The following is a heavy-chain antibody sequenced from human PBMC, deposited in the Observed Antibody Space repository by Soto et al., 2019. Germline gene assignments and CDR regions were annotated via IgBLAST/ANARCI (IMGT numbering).Heavy chain of an antibody. V-gene: IGHV4-34*01. CDR2: INHSGST. J-gene: IGHJ6*02. CDR1: GGSFRGYY. CDR3: ARAPSGKVRDYYSGMEV. D-gene: IGHD3-10*01. Sequence: SETLSLTCAVYGGSFRGYYWIWIRQPPGKGLEWIGEINHSGSTNYNPSLKSRVTISVDTSKNQFSLKLSSVTAADTAVYYCARAPSGKVRDYYSGMEVWGQGTTVTVSS.